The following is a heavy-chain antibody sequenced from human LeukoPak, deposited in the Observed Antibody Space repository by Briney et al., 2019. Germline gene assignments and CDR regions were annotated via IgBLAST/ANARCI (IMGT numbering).Heavy chain of an antibody. CDR3: AKDGGIAVAGNFDY. D-gene: IGHD6-19*01. J-gene: IGHJ4*02. CDR1: GFTFSSYG. V-gene: IGHV3-30*18. Sequence: PGRSLRLSCAASGFTFSSYGMHWVRQAPGKGLEWVAVISYDGSNKYYADSVKGRFTISRDNSKNTLYLQMNGLRAEDTAVYYCAKDGGIAVAGNFDYWGQGTLVTVSS. CDR2: ISYDGSNK.